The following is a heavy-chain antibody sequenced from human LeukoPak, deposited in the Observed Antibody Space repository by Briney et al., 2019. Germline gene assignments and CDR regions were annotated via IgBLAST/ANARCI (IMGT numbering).Heavy chain of an antibody. CDR2: IKSDGSAT. CDR3: ARDRSSLGLWFGELRN. Sequence: PGGSLRLSCAASGFTFSTYWMHWVRQAPGKGLVWVSRIKSDGSATTYADFVKGRFTVSRDNAKNTLYLQMNSLRAEDTAVYYCARDRSSLGLWFGELRNWGQGTLVTVSS. CDR1: GFTFSTYW. V-gene: IGHV3-74*03. D-gene: IGHD3-10*01. J-gene: IGHJ4*02.